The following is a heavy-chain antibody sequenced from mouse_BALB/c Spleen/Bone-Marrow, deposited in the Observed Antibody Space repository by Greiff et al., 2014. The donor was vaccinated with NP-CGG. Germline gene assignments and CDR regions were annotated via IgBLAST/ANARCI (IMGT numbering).Heavy chain of an antibody. V-gene: IGHV1-87*01. Sequence: QVQLQQPGAELARPGASVKLSCEASGYTFTSYWMQWVKQRPGQGLEWIGAIYPGDGDTRYTQKFKGKATLTADKSSSTAYMQLSSLASEDSAVYYCARGSPSDYWGHGTTLTVSS. CDR3: ARGSPSDY. D-gene: IGHD3-2*02. CDR1: GYTFTSYW. J-gene: IGHJ2*01. CDR2: IYPGDGDT.